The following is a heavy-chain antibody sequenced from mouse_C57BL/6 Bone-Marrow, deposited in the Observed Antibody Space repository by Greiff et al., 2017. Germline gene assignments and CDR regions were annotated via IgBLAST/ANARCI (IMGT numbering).Heavy chain of an antibody. CDR2: IDPSDSYT. J-gene: IGHJ3*01. Sequence: QVQLQQPGAELVRPGTSVKLSCKASGYTFTSYWMHWVKQRPGQGLEWIGVIDPSDSYTNYNQKFKGKATLTVDTSSSTAYMQLSSLTSEDSAVYYCARWGLRPWFAYWGQGTLVTVSA. CDR3: ARWGLRPWFAY. D-gene: IGHD2-4*01. CDR1: GYTFTSYW. V-gene: IGHV1-59*01.